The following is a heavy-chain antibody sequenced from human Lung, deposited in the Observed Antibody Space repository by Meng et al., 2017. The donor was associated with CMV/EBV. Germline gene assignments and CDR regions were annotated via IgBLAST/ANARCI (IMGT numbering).Heavy chain of an antibody. V-gene: IGHV3-72*01. J-gene: IGHJ4*02. CDR2: SRNKASSYTT. D-gene: IGHD2/OR15-2a*01. Sequence: GSLXISXTASGFTFGDHYMDWVRQAPGKGLEWVARSRNKASSYTTEYAASVRGRFTISRDESGNSLDLQMTSLKTEDTAVYYCARDNSATRYFDYWGQGIXVTVSS. CDR1: GFTFGDHY. CDR3: ARDNSATRYFDY.